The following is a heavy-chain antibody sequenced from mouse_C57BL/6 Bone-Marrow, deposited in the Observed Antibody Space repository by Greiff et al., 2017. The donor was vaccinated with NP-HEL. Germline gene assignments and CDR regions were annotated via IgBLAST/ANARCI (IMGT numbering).Heavy chain of an antibody. V-gene: IGHV5-9-1*02. D-gene: IGHD1-1*01. CDR1: GFTFSSYA. Sequence: EVMLVESGEGLVKPGGSLKLSCAASGFTFSSYAMSWVRQTPEKRLEWVAYISSGGDYIYYADTVKGRFTISRDNARNTLYLQMSSLKSEDTAMHYCTRLRYYFDYWGQGTTLTVSS. J-gene: IGHJ2*01. CDR2: ISSGGDYI. CDR3: TRLRYYFDY.